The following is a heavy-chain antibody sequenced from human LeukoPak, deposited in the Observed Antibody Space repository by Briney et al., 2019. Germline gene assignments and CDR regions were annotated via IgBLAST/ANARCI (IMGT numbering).Heavy chain of an antibody. D-gene: IGHD6-19*01. Sequence: SETLSLTCTVSGGSISSYYWSWIPQPPGKGLEWIGYIYYSGSTNYNPSLKSRVTISVDTSKNQFSLKLSSVTAADTAVYYCARVPVAGRTFDYWGQGTLVTVSS. CDR2: IYYSGST. CDR1: GGSISSYY. CDR3: ARVPVAGRTFDY. V-gene: IGHV4-59*01. J-gene: IGHJ4*02.